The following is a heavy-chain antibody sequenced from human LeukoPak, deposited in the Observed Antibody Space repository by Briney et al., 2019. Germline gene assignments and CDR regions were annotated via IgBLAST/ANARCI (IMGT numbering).Heavy chain of an antibody. J-gene: IGHJ4*02. CDR2: INHSGST. CDR3: ASDHH. CDR1: GGSFSGYY. Sequence: KPSETLSLTCAVYGGSFSGYYWSWIRQPPGKGLEWIGEINHSGSTNYNPSLKSRVTISVDTSKNQFSLKLSSVTAADTAVYHCASDHHWGQGTLVTVSS. V-gene: IGHV4-34*01.